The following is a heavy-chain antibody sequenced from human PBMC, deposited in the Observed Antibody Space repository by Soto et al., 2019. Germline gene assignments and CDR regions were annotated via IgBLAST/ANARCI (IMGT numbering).Heavy chain of an antibody. Sequence: SETLSLTCTVSGGSISSSSYYWGWIRQPPGKGLEWIGSIYYSGSTYYNPSLKSRVTISVDTSKNQFSLKLSSVTAADTAVYYCARHFREYYYYYYGMDVWGQGTTVTVSS. CDR2: IYYSGST. D-gene: IGHD3-10*01. V-gene: IGHV4-39*01. CDR1: GGSISSSSYY. CDR3: ARHFREYYYYYYGMDV. J-gene: IGHJ6*02.